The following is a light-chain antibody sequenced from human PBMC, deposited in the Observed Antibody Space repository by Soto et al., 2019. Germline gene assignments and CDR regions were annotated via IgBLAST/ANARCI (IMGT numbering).Light chain of an antibody. Sequence: QAVVTQPPSVSGAPGQRVTISCTGSYSNIGAGYEVHWYQQIPGTAPKLLISGHNNRPSGVPDRFFGSKSGTSASLTIIGLQAEDEADYYCQSYDSSLSGSGVFGGGTKVTDL. J-gene: IGLJ3*02. CDR3: QSYDSSLSGSGV. CDR2: GHN. V-gene: IGLV1-40*01. CDR1: YSNIGAGYE.